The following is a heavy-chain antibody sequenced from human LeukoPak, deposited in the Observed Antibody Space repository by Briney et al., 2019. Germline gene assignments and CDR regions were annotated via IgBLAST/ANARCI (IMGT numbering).Heavy chain of an antibody. V-gene: IGHV4-39*07. D-gene: IGHD4-17*01. J-gene: IGHJ4*02. CDR3: TRAVSASTVYYFDY. CDR2: IYYSGST. CDR1: GGSISGSSYY. Sequence: PSETLSLTCTVSGGSISGSSYYWGWIRQPPGKGLEWIGSIYYSGSTNYNPSLKSRVTISVDTSKIQFSLKLSSVTAADTAVYYCTRAVSASTVYYFDYWGQGTLVTVSS.